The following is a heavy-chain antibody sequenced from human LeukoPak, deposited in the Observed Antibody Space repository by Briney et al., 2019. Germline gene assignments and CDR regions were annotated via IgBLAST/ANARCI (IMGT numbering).Heavy chain of an antibody. V-gene: IGHV1-18*01. J-gene: IGHJ4*02. D-gene: IGHD3-10*01. CDR3: ATEGKMVRGVYTDY. Sequence: ASVKVSCKASGYTFTTYGITWVRQAPGQGLEWMGWISAYNGNTNYAPKLQGRVTMTTDTSTSTAYMELRSLRSDDTAVYYCATEGKMVRGVYTDYWGRGTLVTVSS. CDR2: ISAYNGNT. CDR1: GYTFTTYG.